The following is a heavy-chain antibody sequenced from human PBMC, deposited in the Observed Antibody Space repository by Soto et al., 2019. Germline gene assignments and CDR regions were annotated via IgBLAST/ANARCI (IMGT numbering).Heavy chain of an antibody. D-gene: IGHD3-22*01. CDR1: RGAINNRDYY. V-gene: IGHV4-31*03. J-gene: IGHJ6*02. CDR2: RDYSVIL. Sequence: TLSLTCTVSRGAINNRDYYWSWTRQHPWQGLRCIGYRDYSVILYYNPSLKSRGTIEVEXPKNHFSLKLSSVTAADTDVYYCARVLSYYYDSCGPRGYGMEGWRQGTTVTVSS. CDR3: ARVLSYYYDSCGPRGYGMEG.